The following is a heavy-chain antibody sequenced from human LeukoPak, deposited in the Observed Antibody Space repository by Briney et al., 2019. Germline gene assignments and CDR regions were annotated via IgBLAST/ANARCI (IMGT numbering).Heavy chain of an antibody. Sequence: ASVKVSCTASGGTFSSYAISWVRQAPGQGLEWMGWIIPIFGTANYAQKFQGRVTITADESTSTAYMELSSLRSEDTAVYYCARDQRYSSSWYDGPPPRYYYYGMDVWGQGTTVTVSS. CDR1: GGTFSSYA. J-gene: IGHJ6*02. CDR2: IIPIFGTA. CDR3: ARDQRYSSSWYDGPPPRYYYYGMDV. D-gene: IGHD6-13*01. V-gene: IGHV1-69*13.